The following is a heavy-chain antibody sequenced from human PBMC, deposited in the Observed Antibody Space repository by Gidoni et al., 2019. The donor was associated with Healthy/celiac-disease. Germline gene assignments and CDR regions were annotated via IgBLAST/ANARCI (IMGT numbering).Heavy chain of an antibody. CDR2: ISGSGGST. Sequence: EVQLLESGGGLVQPGGSLRLSCAASGFTSSSYAMSWVRQAPGKGLEWVSAISGSGGSTYYADSVKGRFTISRDNSKNTLYLQMNSLRAEDTAVYYCAKVKNWNYGEKLLDYWGQGTLVTVSS. D-gene: IGHD1-7*01. J-gene: IGHJ4*02. CDR3: AKVKNWNYGEKLLDY. CDR1: GFTSSSYA. V-gene: IGHV3-23*01.